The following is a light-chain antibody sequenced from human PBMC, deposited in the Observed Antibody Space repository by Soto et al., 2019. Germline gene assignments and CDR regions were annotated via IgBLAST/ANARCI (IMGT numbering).Light chain of an antibody. CDR2: GVF. CDR1: QSVSSN. CDR3: QQYNNWPLT. J-gene: IGKJ4*01. Sequence: ETVMTQSPATLSLSPGERATLSCRASQSVSSNLAWYQQRPGQVPRLLIYGVFTRATGVSARSSGTGSGTEFALTINSLQSEDFAVYYCQQYNNWPLTFGGGTRWIS. V-gene: IGKV3-15*01.